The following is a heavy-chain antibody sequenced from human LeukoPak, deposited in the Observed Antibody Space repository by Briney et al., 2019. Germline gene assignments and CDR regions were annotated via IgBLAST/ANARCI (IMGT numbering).Heavy chain of an antibody. CDR2: INHSGST. V-gene: IGHV4-34*01. CDR1: GGSFSGYY. D-gene: IGHD1-14*01. CDR3: ARLSVDHSAFDI. Sequence: SETLSLTCAVYGGSFSGYYWSWIRQPPGKGLEWIGEINHSGSTNYNPSLKSRVTISVDTSKNQFSLKLSSVTAADAAVYYCARLSVDHSAFDIWGQGTMVTVSS. J-gene: IGHJ3*02.